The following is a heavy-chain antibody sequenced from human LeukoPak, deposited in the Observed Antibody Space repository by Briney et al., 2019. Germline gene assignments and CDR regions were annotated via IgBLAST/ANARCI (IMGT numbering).Heavy chain of an antibody. J-gene: IGHJ4*02. Sequence: GGSLRLSCTTSGFTLGDYGLTWVRQAPGKGLEWVGFIRNKAFGGTTEYAASVKGRFTISRDDSKSIAYLQMSSLKTEDTAVYYCTRVGSSFFYFFDFWGQGTLVTVSS. V-gene: IGHV3-49*04. CDR2: IRNKAFGGTT. CDR1: GFTLGDYG. D-gene: IGHD6-13*01. CDR3: TRVGSSFFYFFDF.